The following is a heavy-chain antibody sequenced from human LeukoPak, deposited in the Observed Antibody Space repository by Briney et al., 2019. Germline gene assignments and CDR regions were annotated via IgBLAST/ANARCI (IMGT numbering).Heavy chain of an antibody. V-gene: IGHV3-21*01. CDR1: GFTLSNYS. J-gene: IGHJ6*02. CDR2: ISSLSDYI. D-gene: IGHD3-9*01. Sequence: GGSLRLSCAASGFTLSNYSMNWVRQAPGKGLEWVSSISSLSDYIYYADSVKGRFTISRDNAKNSLYLQMNSLRAEDTAVYYCARVSDKGVYYYYYGMDVWGQGTTVTVSS. CDR3: ARVSDKGVYYYYYGMDV.